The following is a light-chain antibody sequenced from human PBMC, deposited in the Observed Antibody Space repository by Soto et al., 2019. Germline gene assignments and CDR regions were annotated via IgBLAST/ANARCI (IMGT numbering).Light chain of an antibody. CDR1: SSDVGSYNL. Sequence: QSALTQPASVSGSPGQSIAISCTGASSDVGSYNLVSWYQQHPGKAPKLMIYEVTKRPSGVSNRFSGSKSGNTASLTISGLQAEDEADYYCYSYAGITTPVVFGGGTKLTVL. CDR2: EVT. CDR3: YSYAGITTPVV. V-gene: IGLV2-23*02. J-gene: IGLJ2*01.